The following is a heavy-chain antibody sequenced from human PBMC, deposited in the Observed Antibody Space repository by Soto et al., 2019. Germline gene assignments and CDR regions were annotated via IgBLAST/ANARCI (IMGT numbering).Heavy chain of an antibody. J-gene: IGHJ4*02. CDR3: ARDLTNYFDY. Sequence: GGSLRLSCAASGFTFSNYEMNWVRQAPGRGLEWVSYINSGGSSIYYADSVKGRFTISRDNAKNSLYLQMNSLRAEDTAFYYCARDLTNYFDYWGQGTLVTVSS. D-gene: IGHD3-9*01. V-gene: IGHV3-48*03. CDR1: GFTFSNYE. CDR2: INSGGSSI.